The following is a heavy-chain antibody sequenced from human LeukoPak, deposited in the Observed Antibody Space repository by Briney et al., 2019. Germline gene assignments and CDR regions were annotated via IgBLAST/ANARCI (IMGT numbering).Heavy chain of an antibody. V-gene: IGHV4-59*01. CDR2: ISYSGST. J-gene: IGHJ5*02. CDR3: AREGTAGTNLNWFDP. Sequence: SETLSLTCTVSGGSISSYYWSWNRQPPGKGLEWIGYISYSGSTNINPSLKSRVTISVDTSKNQFSLKLSSVTAADTAVYYCAREGTAGTNLNWFDPWGQGTLVTVSS. CDR1: GGSISSYY. D-gene: IGHD1-1*01.